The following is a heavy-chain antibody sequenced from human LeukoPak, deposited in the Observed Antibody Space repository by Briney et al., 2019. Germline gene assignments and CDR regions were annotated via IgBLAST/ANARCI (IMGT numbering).Heavy chain of an antibody. CDR2: MYYSGST. J-gene: IGHJ6*03. CDR3: ARVTSSGVSCYHYYYYMDV. V-gene: IGHV4-39*07. D-gene: IGHD2-15*01. Sequence: SETLSLTCTVSGGSISSSNYYWGWIRQPPGKRLERIGKMYYSGSTYYNPSIKSRVTISVDTSKNRFSLKLRSVTAADTAVYYCARVTSSGVSCYHYYYYMDVWGTGTTVTVSS. CDR1: GGSISSSNYY.